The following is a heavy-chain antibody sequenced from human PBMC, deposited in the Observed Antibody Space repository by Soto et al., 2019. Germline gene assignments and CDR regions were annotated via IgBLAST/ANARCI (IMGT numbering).Heavy chain of an antibody. CDR2: FYYSGST. CDR1: GGSMISYF. CDR3: ARLGGYCSSTSCYGYYGMDV. V-gene: IGHV4-59*08. D-gene: IGHD2-2*01. Sequence: SETLSLTCTVSGGSMISYFWSWIRQPPGKGLDWIGSFYYSGSTNYNPSLESRVTISVDTSKNQFSLKVSSVTAADTAVYYCARLGGYCSSTSCYGYYGMDVWGQGTTVTVSS. J-gene: IGHJ6*02.